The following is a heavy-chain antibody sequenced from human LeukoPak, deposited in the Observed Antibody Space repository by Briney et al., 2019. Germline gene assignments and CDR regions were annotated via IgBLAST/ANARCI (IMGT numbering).Heavy chain of an antibody. CDR3: AREGWGSVYAFDI. J-gene: IGHJ3*02. Sequence: SETLSLTCAVSGYSISSGYYWGWIRQPPGKGLEWIGSIYHSGSTYYSPSLKSRVTISVDTSKNQFSLKLSSVTAADTAVYYCAREGWGSVYAFDIWGQGTMVTVSS. CDR1: GYSISSGYY. D-gene: IGHD7-27*01. V-gene: IGHV4-38-2*02. CDR2: IYHSGST.